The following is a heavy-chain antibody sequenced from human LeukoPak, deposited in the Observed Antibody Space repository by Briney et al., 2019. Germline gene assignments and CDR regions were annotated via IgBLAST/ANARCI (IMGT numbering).Heavy chain of an antibody. CDR3: AKAAYDSSGSWYYFDY. CDR2: IHYDGRNQ. CDR1: GSNFRGYG. V-gene: IGHV3-30*02. Sequence: GGSLRLSCAASGSNFRGYGMHWVRQAPGKGLEWVTFIHYDGRNQYYADSVKGRFTISRDNSKNTLYLQMNSLRPEDTAVYYCAKAAYDSSGSWYYFDYWGQGTLVTVSS. J-gene: IGHJ4*02. D-gene: IGHD3-22*01.